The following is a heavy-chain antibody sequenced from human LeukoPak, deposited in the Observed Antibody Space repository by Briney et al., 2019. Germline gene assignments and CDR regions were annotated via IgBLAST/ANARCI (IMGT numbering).Heavy chain of an antibody. CDR1: GYTFTSYD. D-gene: IGHD6-19*01. V-gene: IGHV1-8*01. CDR3: ARSSGWYLGNYYYYYGMDV. J-gene: IGHJ6*02. CDR2: MNPNSGNT. Sequence: ASVKVSCRASGYTFTSYDINWVRQATGQGLEWMGWMNPNSGNTGYAQKFQGRVTMTRNTSISTAYMELSSLRSEDTAVYYCARSSGWYLGNYYYYYGMDVWGQGTTVTVSS.